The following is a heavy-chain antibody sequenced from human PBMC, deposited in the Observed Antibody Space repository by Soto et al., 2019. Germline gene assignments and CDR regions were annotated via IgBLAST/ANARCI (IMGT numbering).Heavy chain of an antibody. CDR2: IVVGSGNT. J-gene: IGHJ4*02. CDR1: GFTFTSSA. Sequence: ASVKVSCKASGFTFTSSAVQWVRQARGQRLEWKGWIVVGSGNTNYAQKFQERVTITRDMSTSTAYMELSSLRSEDTAVYYCAAAPLIAVAGSTAYYFDYWGQGTLVTVSS. V-gene: IGHV1-58*01. CDR3: AAAPLIAVAGSTAYYFDY. D-gene: IGHD6-19*01.